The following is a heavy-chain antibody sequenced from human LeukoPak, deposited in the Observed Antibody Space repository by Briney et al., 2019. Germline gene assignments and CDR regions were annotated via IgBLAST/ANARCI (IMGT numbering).Heavy chain of an antibody. CDR1: GGSFSGYY. Sequence: SETLSLTCAVYGGSFSGYYWSWIRQPPGKGLEWIGEINHSGSTNYNPSLKSRVTISVDTSKNQFSLKLSSVTAADTAVYYCARRPGIAVAGKVDYWGQGTLVTVSS. J-gene: IGHJ4*02. CDR2: INHSGST. CDR3: ARRPGIAVAGKVDY. D-gene: IGHD6-19*01. V-gene: IGHV4-34*01.